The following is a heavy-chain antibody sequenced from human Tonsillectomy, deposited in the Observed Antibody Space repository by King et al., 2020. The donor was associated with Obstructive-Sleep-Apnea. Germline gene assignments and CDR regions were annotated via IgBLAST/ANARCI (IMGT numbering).Heavy chain of an antibody. D-gene: IGHD2-15*01. J-gene: IGHJ4*02. CDR1: GFTFSSYA. Sequence: VQLVESGGGLVQPGGSLRLSCAASGFTFSSYAMSWVRQAPGKGLEWVAAISGSGVCTYYADSVKGRFTISRDNYKNTLYLQMNSLRAEDTAVYYCAKAGGLLRAAVDYWGQGTLVTVSS. V-gene: IGHV3-23*04. CDR2: ISGSGVCT. CDR3: AKAGGLLRAAVDY.